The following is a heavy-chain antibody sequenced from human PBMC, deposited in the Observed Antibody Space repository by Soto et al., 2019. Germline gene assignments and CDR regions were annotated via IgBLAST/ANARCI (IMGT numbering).Heavy chain of an antibody. D-gene: IGHD2-15*01. CDR3: ARHCSGGSCYLNFDY. Sequence: ETLSLTCTVSGGSISSGTYSWGWIRQPPGKGLEWIGTFYYSGSTYYNPSLKSRVTISVDTSKNQFSLKLSSVTAADTAVYYCARHCSGGSCYLNFDYWGQGTLVTVSS. J-gene: IGHJ4*02. CDR1: GGSISSGTYS. CDR2: FYYSGST. V-gene: IGHV4-39*01.